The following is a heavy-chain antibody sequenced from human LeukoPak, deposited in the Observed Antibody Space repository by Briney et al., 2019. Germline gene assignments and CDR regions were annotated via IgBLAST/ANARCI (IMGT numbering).Heavy chain of an antibody. D-gene: IGHD3-9*01. Sequence: GGSLRLSCAAPGFTFSSYAMSWVRQAPGKGLEWVSAISGSGGSTYYADSVKGRFTISRDNSKNTLYLQMNSLRAEDTAVYYCAKDPSEAEYYDILTGYSHQNWFDPWGQGTLVTVSS. CDR2: ISGSGGST. CDR3: AKDPSEAEYYDILTGYSHQNWFDP. CDR1: GFTFSSYA. J-gene: IGHJ5*02. V-gene: IGHV3-23*01.